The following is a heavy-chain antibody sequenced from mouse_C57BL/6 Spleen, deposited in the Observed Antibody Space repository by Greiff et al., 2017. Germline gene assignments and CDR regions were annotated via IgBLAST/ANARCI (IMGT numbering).Heavy chain of an antibody. CDR1: GFNIKDDY. CDR2: IDPENGDT. J-gene: IGHJ4*01. Sequence: VQLQQSGAELVRPGASVTLSCTASGFNIKDDYMHWVKQRPEQGLEWIGWIDPENGDTEYASKFLGKATRTAEPSSSTAYLQLSSLTSEDTAVYYCTRNYDYDGYAMDYWGQGTSVTVSS. D-gene: IGHD2-4*01. CDR3: TRNYDYDGYAMDY. V-gene: IGHV14-4*01.